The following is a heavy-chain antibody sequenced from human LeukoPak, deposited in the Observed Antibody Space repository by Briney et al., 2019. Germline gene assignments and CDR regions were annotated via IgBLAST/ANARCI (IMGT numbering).Heavy chain of an antibody. D-gene: IGHD2-2*02. CDR1: GYTFTGYY. CDR3: ARTESKCTSTSCYTEDY. Sequence: ASVKVSCKASGYTFTGYYMHWVRQAPGQGREWMGWINPNNGGTNYAQKFQGRVTMTRDTSIGTAYMELSRLRSDDTAVYYCARTESKCTSTSCYTEDYWGQGTLVTVSS. V-gene: IGHV1-2*02. J-gene: IGHJ4*02. CDR2: INPNNGGT.